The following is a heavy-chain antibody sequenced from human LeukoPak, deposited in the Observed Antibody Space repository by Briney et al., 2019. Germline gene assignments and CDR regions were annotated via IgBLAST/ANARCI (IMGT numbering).Heavy chain of an antibody. CDR2: INSDGSST. J-gene: IGHJ4*02. D-gene: IGHD3-22*01. V-gene: IGHV3-74*01. CDR3: AKDFLDSSGYYRNSMAEN. Sequence: PGGSLRLSCAASGFTFSSYWMHWVRQAPGKGLVWVSRINSDGSSTSYADSVKGRFTISRDNAKNSLYLQMNSLRAEDTALYYCAKDFLDSSGYYRNSMAENWGQGTLVTVSS. CDR1: GFTFSSYW.